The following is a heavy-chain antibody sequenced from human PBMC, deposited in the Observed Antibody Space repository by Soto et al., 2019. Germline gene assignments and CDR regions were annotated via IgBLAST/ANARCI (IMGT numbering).Heavy chain of an antibody. Sequence: QVQLVESGGGVVQPGRSLRLSCAASGFTFSSYGMHWVRQAPGKGLEWVAVISYDGSNKYYADSVKGRFTISRDNSKNTLYLQMNSLRAEDTAVYYCAKDYFPMVRGVIRYYFDYWGQGTLVTVSS. CDR1: GFTFSSYG. CDR3: AKDYFPMVRGVIRYYFDY. CDR2: ISYDGSNK. D-gene: IGHD3-10*01. V-gene: IGHV3-30*18. J-gene: IGHJ4*02.